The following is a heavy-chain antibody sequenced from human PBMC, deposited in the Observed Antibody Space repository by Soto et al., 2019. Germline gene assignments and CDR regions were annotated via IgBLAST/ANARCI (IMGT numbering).Heavy chain of an antibody. CDR3: TTGEREIFGGTRYYYYGMDV. CDR2: IKSKTDGGTT. Sequence: GGSLRLSCAASGFTFSNAWMSWVRQAPGKGLEWVGRIKSKTDGGTTDYAAPVKGRFTISRDDSKNTLYLQTNSLKTEDTAVYYSTTGEREIFGGTRYYYYGMDVWGQGTTVTVSS. V-gene: IGHV3-15*01. CDR1: GFTFSNAW. J-gene: IGHJ6*02. D-gene: IGHD3-3*01.